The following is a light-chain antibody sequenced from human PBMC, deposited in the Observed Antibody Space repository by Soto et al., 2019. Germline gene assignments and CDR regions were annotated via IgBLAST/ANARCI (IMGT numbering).Light chain of an antibody. CDR1: QSVTLNY. V-gene: IGKV3-20*01. Sequence: EIVLTQSPGTLSLSPGERVILSCRASQSVTLNYLAWYQQKPGQAPRLLIYDASKRVTGIPDRFSGSGSGTDFSLAISRLVPEDSAVYYCHQYATAPATFRLGTKLEIK. CDR2: DAS. CDR3: HQYATAPAT. J-gene: IGKJ2*01.